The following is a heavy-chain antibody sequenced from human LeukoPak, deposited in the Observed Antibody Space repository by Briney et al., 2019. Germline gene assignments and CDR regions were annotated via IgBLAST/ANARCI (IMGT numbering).Heavy chain of an antibody. CDR2: IYPFDSKT. V-gene: IGHV5-51*01. J-gene: IGHJ4*02. CDR3: ARQPNPDFDF. Sequence: GESLKISCKGSGYRFTNYWIGWVRQMPGKGLEWMGIIYPFDSKTIYSPSFQGQVTMSADKSISTAYLQWSGLKASDTAMYYCARQPNPDFDFWGQGTLVTVSS. CDR1: GYRFTNYW.